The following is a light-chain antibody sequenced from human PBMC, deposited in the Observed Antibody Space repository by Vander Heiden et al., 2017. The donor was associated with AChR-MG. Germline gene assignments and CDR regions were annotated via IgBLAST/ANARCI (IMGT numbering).Light chain of an antibody. V-gene: IGKV2-29*02. Sequence: IVMTQPPLSLSVTPGQPASISCQSSNSRLSNDGRTYLNWYQQKPGQAPQLLIYEVSSRFTGVPDRFSGSGSGTDFTLKISRVEAEDVGVYYCMQGKSIPPAFGPGTKVDIK. CDR1: NSRLSNDGRTY. J-gene: IGKJ3*01. CDR3: MQGKSIPPA. CDR2: EVS.